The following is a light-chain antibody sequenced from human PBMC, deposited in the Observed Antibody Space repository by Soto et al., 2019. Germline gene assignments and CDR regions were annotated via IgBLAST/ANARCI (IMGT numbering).Light chain of an antibody. CDR2: DVS. CDR3: SSFTSDSSHDV. J-gene: IGLJ1*01. Sequence: QSALTQPASVSGSPGQSITISCTGTSSDVGGYNYVSWYQQHPGKAPKLMIYDVSERPSGVSDRFSASKSGNTASLIISGLEAEDEADYCCSSFTSDSSHDVFGSGTKVTVL. V-gene: IGLV2-14*01. CDR1: SSDVGGYNY.